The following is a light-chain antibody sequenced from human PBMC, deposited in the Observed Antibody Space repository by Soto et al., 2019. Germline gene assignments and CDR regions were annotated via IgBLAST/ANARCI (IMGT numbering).Light chain of an antibody. J-gene: IGKJ4*01. Sequence: EVVLTQSPATLSLSPGERATLSCRASESIGNYLAWYQQKLGQAPKLLIYDASHRAIGIPGRFSGDGSGTDFNLTISILEPEDFAVYYCQWLSDWPTRLTFGGGTKVEIK. CDR2: DAS. CDR1: ESIGNY. CDR3: QWLSDWPTRLT. V-gene: IGKV3-11*01.